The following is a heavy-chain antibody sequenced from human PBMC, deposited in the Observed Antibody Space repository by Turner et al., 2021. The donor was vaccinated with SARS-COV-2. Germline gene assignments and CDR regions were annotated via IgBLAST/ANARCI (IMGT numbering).Heavy chain of an antibody. J-gene: IGHJ6*02. CDR1: GFTLSNYN. V-gene: IGHV3-21*01. CDR3: ARDYYDFWSGYYSYYYVMDV. CDR2: IRSTSIYI. Sequence: EVQLVESGGGLVKPGGSLRLSCAASGFTLSNYNMNWVRQAPGKGLEWVSSIRSTSIYIYYADSVKGRFTISRDNAKNSLYLQMNSLRAEDTAVYYCARDYYDFWSGYYSYYYVMDVWGQGTTVTVSS. D-gene: IGHD3-3*01.